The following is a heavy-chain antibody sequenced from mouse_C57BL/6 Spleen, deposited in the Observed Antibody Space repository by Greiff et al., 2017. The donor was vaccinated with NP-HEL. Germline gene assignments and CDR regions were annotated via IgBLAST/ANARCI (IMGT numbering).Heavy chain of an antibody. Sequence: QVQLQQSGAELVKPGASVKISCKASGYAFSSYWMNWVKQRPGKGLEWIGQIYPGDGDTNYNGKFKGKATLTADTSSSTAYMQLSSLTSEDSAVYCCASIYYGNPFAYWGQGTLVTVSA. J-gene: IGHJ3*01. CDR2: IYPGDGDT. V-gene: IGHV1-80*01. CDR1: GYAFSSYW. CDR3: ASIYYGNPFAY. D-gene: IGHD2-1*01.